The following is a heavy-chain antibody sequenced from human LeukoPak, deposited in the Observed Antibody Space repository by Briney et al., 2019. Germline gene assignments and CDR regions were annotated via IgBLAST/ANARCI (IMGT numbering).Heavy chain of an antibody. V-gene: IGHV3-30*02. CDR2: IRSDGSDK. Sequence: GGSLRLSCAASGFTFSSYGMNWVRQAPGKGLEWVASIRSDGSDKKYADSVKGQFTISRDNSKSTLNLQMNSLRPEDTAVYYCAKSQVTGWYDFDYRGQGTLVIVSS. J-gene: IGHJ4*02. D-gene: IGHD6-19*01. CDR1: GFTFSSYG. CDR3: AKSQVTGWYDFDY.